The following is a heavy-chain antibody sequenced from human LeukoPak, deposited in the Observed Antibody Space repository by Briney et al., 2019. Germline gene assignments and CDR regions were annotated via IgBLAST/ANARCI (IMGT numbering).Heavy chain of an antibody. D-gene: IGHD3-22*01. CDR3: ARGRYYYDSSGYRSAIDY. CDR1: GYTFTRYY. J-gene: IGHJ4*02. Sequence: ASVKVSCKASGYTFTRYYMHWVRQAPGQGLEWMGWINPNSGGTNYAQKFQGRVTMTRDTSISTAYMELSRLRSDDTAVYYCARGRYYYDSSGYRSAIDYWGQGTLVTVSS. CDR2: INPNSGGT. V-gene: IGHV1-2*02.